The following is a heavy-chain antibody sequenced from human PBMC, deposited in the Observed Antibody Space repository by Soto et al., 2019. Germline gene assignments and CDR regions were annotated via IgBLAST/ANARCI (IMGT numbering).Heavy chain of an antibody. D-gene: IGHD2-2*01. CDR2: IDPSDSYT. Sequence: RKISCKGSGYSFTSYWISWVRQMPGKGLEWMGRIDPSDSYTNYSPSFQGHVTISADKSISTAYLQWSSLKASDTAMYYCASWGSTSCLSCYYYGMDVWGQGTTATVSS. CDR1: GYSFTSYW. V-gene: IGHV5-10-1*01. J-gene: IGHJ6*02. CDR3: ASWGSTSCLSCYYYGMDV.